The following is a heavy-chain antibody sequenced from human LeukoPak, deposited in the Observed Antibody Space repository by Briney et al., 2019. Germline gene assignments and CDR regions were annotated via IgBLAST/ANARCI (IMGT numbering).Heavy chain of an antibody. CDR3: ARGDYGSGSYCNYRFAYFDY. CDR2: ISYDGSNK. V-gene: IGHV3-30-3*01. J-gene: IGHJ4*02. D-gene: IGHD3-10*01. Sequence: PGGSLRLSCAASGFTFSSYAMHWVRQAPGKGLEWVAVISYDGSNKYYADSVKGRFTISRDNSKNTLYLQMNSLRAEDTAVYYCARGDYGSGSYCNYRFAYFDYWGQGTLVTVSS. CDR1: GFTFSSYA.